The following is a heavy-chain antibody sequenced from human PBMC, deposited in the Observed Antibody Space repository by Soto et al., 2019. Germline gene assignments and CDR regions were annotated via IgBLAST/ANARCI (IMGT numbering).Heavy chain of an antibody. D-gene: IGHD2-15*01. CDR2: INGSSSTM. CDR3: ARRDRFKCSGDRRFSYGHLLS. Sequence: EVQLVESGGGLVQRGGSLRLSCAASGFTFGIYSMNWVRQAPGTGLEGIADINGSSSTMYYAVSGKGRFMISRDHADNSSYLQINSLLDAETAVYYGARRDRFKCSGDRRFSYGHLLSWGQGTLVTVSS. V-gene: IGHV3-48*02. J-gene: IGHJ5*02. CDR1: GFTFGIYS.